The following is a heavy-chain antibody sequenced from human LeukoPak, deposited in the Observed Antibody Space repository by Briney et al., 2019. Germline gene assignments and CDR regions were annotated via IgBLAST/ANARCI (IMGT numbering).Heavy chain of an antibody. J-gene: IGHJ3*01. CDR3: VRRGRGPTVEDPLDV. CDR1: GFPFSGYS. Sequence: GGSRTLSCAASGFPFSGYSMNWVRQAPGKGLEWVSSISSGSSYIFYADSVKGRFTISRDNAWNSLYLQMNSLRVEDTAVYSCVRRGRGPTVEDPLDVWGQGAMVTVSS. CDR2: ISSGSSYI. V-gene: IGHV3-21*06. D-gene: IGHD4-23*01.